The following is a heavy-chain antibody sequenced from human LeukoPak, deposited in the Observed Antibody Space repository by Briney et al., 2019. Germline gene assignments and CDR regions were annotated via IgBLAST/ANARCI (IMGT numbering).Heavy chain of an antibody. Sequence: ASVKVSCKVSGYTLTELSMHWVRQAPGKGLEWMGGFDPEDGETIYAQKFQGRVTMTRNTSISTAYMELSSLRSEDTAVYYCARGPSGPWGQGTLVTVSS. V-gene: IGHV1-24*01. D-gene: IGHD3-10*01. CDR3: ARGPSGP. J-gene: IGHJ5*02. CDR2: FDPEDGET. CDR1: GYTLTELS.